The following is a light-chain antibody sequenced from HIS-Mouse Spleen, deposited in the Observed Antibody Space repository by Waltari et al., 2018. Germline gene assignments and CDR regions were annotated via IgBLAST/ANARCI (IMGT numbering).Light chain of an antibody. V-gene: IGLV3-25*03. CDR1: ALPKQY. CDR3: QSADSSGTV. J-gene: IGLJ3*02. Sequence: SYELTQPPSVSVSPGQTARITCSGDALPKQYAYWYQQKPGQAPVLVIYKASERPSGIPEGISGLSSGTTGTLTISGVQAEDEADYDCQSADSSGTVFGGGTKLTVL. CDR2: KAS.